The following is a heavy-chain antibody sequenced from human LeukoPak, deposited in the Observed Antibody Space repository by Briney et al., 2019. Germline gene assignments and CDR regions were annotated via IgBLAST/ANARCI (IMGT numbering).Heavy chain of an antibody. J-gene: IGHJ3*02. CDR3: AKDTIFCSSTSCYRSAFDI. V-gene: IGHV3-23*01. CDR2: ISGSGGST. CDR1: GFTFSSYA. Sequence: GGSLRLSCAASGFTFSSYAMSWVRQAPGKGLEWVSAISGSGGSTHYADSVKGRFTIPRDNSKNTLYLQMNSLRAEDTAVYYCAKDTIFCSSTSCYRSAFDIWGQGTMVTVSS. D-gene: IGHD2-2*02.